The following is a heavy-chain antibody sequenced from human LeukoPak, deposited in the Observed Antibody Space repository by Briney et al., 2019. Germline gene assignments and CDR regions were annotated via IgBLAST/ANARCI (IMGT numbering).Heavy chain of an antibody. CDR3: ARALVTARYYYYYMDV. CDR2: INPNSGGT. CDR1: GYTFTSYD. V-gene: IGHV1-2*02. D-gene: IGHD2-21*02. Sequence: ASVKVSCKASGYTFTSYDINWVRQATGQGLEWMGWINPNSGGTNYAQKFQGRVTMTGDTSISTAYMELSRLRSDDTAVYYCARALVTARYYYYYMDVWGKGTTVTISS. J-gene: IGHJ6*03.